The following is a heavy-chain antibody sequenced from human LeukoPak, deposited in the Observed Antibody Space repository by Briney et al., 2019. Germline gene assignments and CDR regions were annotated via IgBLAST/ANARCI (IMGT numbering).Heavy chain of an antibody. CDR1: GGSISSGSYC. CDR3: ARGVRTYYYDRQTLLTGVYFDY. J-gene: IGHJ4*02. D-gene: IGHD3-22*01. V-gene: IGHV4-61*09. Sequence: SETLSLTCTVSGGSISSGSYCWSWIRQPAGKGLEWIGHIHISGNTNYNPSLKSRVTISVDTSKNQFSLKLSSVTAADTAVYHCARGVRTYYYDRQTLLTGVYFDYWGQGTLVTVSS. CDR2: IHISGNT.